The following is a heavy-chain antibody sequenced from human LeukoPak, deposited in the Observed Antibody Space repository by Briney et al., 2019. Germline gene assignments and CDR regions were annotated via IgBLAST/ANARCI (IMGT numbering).Heavy chain of an antibody. V-gene: IGHV3-23*01. CDR1: GFTSHSYA. J-gene: IGHJ4*02. Sequence: GGSLRLSCATSGFTSHSYAMSWVRQAPGKGLEWVSAINGGGDVTYYADSVQGRFFFSRDNAKNTLYLQLNSLRAEDTAVYYCARNYYDSSGYSPFFDYWGQGTLVTVPS. CDR3: ARNYYDSSGYSPFFDY. D-gene: IGHD3-22*01. CDR2: INGGGDVT.